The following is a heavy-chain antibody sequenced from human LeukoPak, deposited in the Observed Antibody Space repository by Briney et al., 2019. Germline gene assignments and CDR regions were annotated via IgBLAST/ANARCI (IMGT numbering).Heavy chain of an antibody. D-gene: IGHD2-15*01. CDR1: GASISTYF. J-gene: IGHJ6*03. CDR3: ARLLPGYYYYMDV. Sequence: PSETLSLTCTVSGASISTYFWSWVRQPAGKGLEWIGRIYNSDTTSYNPSLKSRVTMSIDTSKNQFSLKLSSVTAADTAVYYCARLLPGYYYYMDVWGKGTTVTVSS. V-gene: IGHV4-4*07. CDR2: IYNSDTT.